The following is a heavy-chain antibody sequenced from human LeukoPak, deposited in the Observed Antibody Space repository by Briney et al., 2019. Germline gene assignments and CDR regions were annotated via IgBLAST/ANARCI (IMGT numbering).Heavy chain of an antibody. Sequence: ASVKVSCKVSGYTLTELSMHWVRQAPGKGLEWMGRIIPIFGTANYAQKFQGRVTITTDESTSTAYMELSSLRSEDTAVYYCARGRHGTAMVDFDYWGQGTLVTVSS. CDR3: ARGRHGTAMVDFDY. V-gene: IGHV1-69*05. CDR1: GYTLTELS. J-gene: IGHJ4*02. CDR2: IIPIFGTA. D-gene: IGHD5-18*01.